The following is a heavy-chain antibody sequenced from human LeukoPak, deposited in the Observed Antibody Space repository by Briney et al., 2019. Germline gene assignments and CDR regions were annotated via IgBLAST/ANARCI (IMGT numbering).Heavy chain of an antibody. CDR3: ARGAWEPQS. V-gene: IGHV1-69*05. CDR2: IIPIFGTA. Sequence: SVKVSCKASGYTFTGYYMHWVRQAPGQGLEWMGGIIPIFGTANYAQKFQGRVTITTDESTSTAYMELSSLRSEDTAVYYCARGAWEPQSWGQGTLVTVSS. CDR1: GYTFTGYY. J-gene: IGHJ5*02. D-gene: IGHD1-26*01.